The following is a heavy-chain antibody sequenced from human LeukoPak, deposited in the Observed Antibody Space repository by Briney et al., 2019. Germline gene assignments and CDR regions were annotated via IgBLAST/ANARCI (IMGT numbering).Heavy chain of an antibody. Sequence: SETLSLTCAVYGGSFSGYYWSWIRQPPGKGLEWIGEINHSGSTNYNPSLKSRVTISVDTSKNQFSLKLSSVTAADTAVYYCARRPVGATHFDYWGQGTLVTVSS. D-gene: IGHD1-26*01. CDR1: GGSFSGYY. CDR3: ARRPVGATHFDY. V-gene: IGHV4-34*01. J-gene: IGHJ4*02. CDR2: INHSGST.